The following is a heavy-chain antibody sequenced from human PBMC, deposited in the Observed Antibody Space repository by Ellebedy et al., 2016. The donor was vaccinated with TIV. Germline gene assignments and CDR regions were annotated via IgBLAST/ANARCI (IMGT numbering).Heavy chain of an antibody. CDR2: IFMSGST. V-gene: IGHV4-4*07. J-gene: IGHJ2*01. D-gene: IGHD1-14*01. CDR1: GGSFSNYY. CDR3: ARLRQSRDRSHWYFDL. Sequence: SETLSLXXTVSGGSFSNYYWSWIRQSAGKGLEWIGRIFMSGSTTYNPSLKNRVTMSVDASTTQLSLNLSSVTAADMAVYFCARLRQSRDRSHWYFDLWGRGTMVTVSS.